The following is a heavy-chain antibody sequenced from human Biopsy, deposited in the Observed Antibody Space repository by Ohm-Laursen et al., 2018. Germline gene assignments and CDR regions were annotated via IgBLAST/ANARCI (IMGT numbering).Heavy chain of an antibody. D-gene: IGHD5-24*01. J-gene: IGHJ3*02. CDR1: GLTFDDYA. CDR3: AKGQAPDGYNYAFDI. Sequence: SLRLSCAASGLTFDDYAMHWVRQAPGKGLEWVSAISWNSGSIDYADSVKGRFTISRDNAKNSLYLQMNSLRAEDTALYYCAKGQAPDGYNYAFDIWGQGTMLTVSS. CDR2: ISWNSGSI. V-gene: IGHV3-9*01.